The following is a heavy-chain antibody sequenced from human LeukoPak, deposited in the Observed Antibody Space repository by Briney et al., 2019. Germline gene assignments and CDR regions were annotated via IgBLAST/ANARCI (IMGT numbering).Heavy chain of an antibody. J-gene: IGHJ3*01. D-gene: IGHD3-22*01. Sequence: PSETLSLTCTVSGGSLSSYYWSWIRQPPGKGLEWIGSIYYSGRTYFNPSLKSRVTMSVDTSKNHFSLKLTSVTAADTAVYYCARHPGYYDSSGYYVSAFDVWGQGTMVTVSP. V-gene: IGHV4-59*04. CDR2: IYYSGRT. CDR1: GGSLSSYY. CDR3: ARHPGYYDSSGYYVSAFDV.